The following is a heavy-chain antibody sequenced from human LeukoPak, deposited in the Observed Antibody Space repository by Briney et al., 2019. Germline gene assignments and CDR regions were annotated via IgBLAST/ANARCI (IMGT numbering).Heavy chain of an antibody. CDR2: INPSGGST. Sequence: ASVKVSCKASGYTFTSYYMHWVRQAPGQGLEWMGIINPSGGSTSYAQKFRGRVTMTRDTSTSTVYMELSSLRSEDTAVYYCARPGQIYGSGSYSDYWGQGTLVTVSS. D-gene: IGHD3-10*01. CDR1: GYTFTSYY. J-gene: IGHJ4*02. V-gene: IGHV1-46*01. CDR3: ARPGQIYGSGSYSDY.